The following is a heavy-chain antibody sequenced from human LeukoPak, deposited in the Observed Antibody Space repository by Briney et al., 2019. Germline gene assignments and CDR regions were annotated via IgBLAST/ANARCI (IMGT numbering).Heavy chain of an antibody. J-gene: IGHJ6*03. CDR3: ATLNGLDSGYDFYYYYMDV. CDR2: LSGSGGST. CDR1: GFTFSSYA. V-gene: IGHV3-23*01. D-gene: IGHD5-12*01. Sequence: GGSLRLSCAASGFTFSSYAMSWVRQAPGKGLEWVSVLSGSGGSTYYADSVKGRFTISRDNSKNTLYLQMNSLRAEDTAVYYCATLNGLDSGYDFYYYYMDVWGKGTTVAVSS.